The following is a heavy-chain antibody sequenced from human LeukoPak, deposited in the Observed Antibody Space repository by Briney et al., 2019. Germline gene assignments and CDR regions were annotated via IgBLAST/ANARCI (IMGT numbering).Heavy chain of an antibody. CDR1: GFTFRRFA. D-gene: IGHD4-17*01. CDR2: IRFDGSKD. V-gene: IGHV3-30*02. J-gene: IGHJ4*02. Sequence: GGSLRLSCAASGFTFRRFAMDWVRQAPGKGLEWVAFIRFDGSKDYYVDSVKGRFTISRDNAKNTLYLQMNSLRVEDTAVYFCAKVGQDYGDHYFFDSWGQGTLVTVSS. CDR3: AKVGQDYGDHYFFDS.